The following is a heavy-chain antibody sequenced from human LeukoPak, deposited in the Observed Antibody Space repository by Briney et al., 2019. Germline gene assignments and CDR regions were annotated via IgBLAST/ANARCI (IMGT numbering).Heavy chain of an antibody. V-gene: IGHV4-59*08. CDR2: IYYTGHT. J-gene: IGHJ4*02. CDR3: ARHSNKLRFLEWLPLDY. Sequence: SETLSLTCTVSGDSITTYYWSWIRQPPGKGLEWIGYIYYTGHTSYNPSLKSRVTMSMDTPKNQFSLKLSSMTAADTAVYYCARHSNKLRFLEWLPLDYWGQGTLVTVSS. D-gene: IGHD3-3*01. CDR1: GDSITTYY.